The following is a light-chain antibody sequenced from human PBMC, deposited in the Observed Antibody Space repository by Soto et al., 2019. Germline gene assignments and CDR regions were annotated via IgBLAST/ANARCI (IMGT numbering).Light chain of an antibody. V-gene: IGKV1-39*01. CDR2: GAS. CDR3: QQSYSASYT. CDR1: QSISTY. Sequence: DIQMTQSPSSLSASVGERATVTCRASQSISTYLNWYQQKQGKAPRLLIYGASSLQRGVSSRFSASGDGTEFTLTISSLQPEDFATYFCQQSYSASYTFGQGTKVDIK. J-gene: IGKJ2*01.